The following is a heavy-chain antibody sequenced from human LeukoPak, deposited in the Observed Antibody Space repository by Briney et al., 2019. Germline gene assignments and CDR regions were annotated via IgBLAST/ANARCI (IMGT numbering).Heavy chain of an antibody. V-gene: IGHV3-43D*03. J-gene: IGHJ4*02. D-gene: IGHD3-3*01. CDR2: ISWDGGST. CDR1: GFTFDDYA. Sequence: GGSLRLSCAAFGFTFDDYAMHWVRQAPGKGLEWVSLISWDGGSTYYADSVKGRFTISRDNAKNSLYLQMNSLRAEDTAVYYCAKGALVLRFLEWSCFFDYWGQGTLVTVSS. CDR3: AKGALVLRFLEWSCFFDY.